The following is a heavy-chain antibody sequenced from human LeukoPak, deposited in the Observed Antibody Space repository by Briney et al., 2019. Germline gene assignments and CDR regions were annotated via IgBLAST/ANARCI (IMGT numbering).Heavy chain of an antibody. CDR1: GFTVSSNY. Sequence: QPGGSLRLSCAASGFTVSSNYMSWVRQAPGKGLEWVSVIYSGGSTYYADSVKGRFTISRDNSKNTLYLQMNSLRAEDTAVYYCALAGDYAGGALYYYYGMDVWGKGTTVTVSS. CDR2: IYSGGST. D-gene: IGHD4-17*01. V-gene: IGHV3-53*01. CDR3: ALAGDYAGGALYYYYGMDV. J-gene: IGHJ6*04.